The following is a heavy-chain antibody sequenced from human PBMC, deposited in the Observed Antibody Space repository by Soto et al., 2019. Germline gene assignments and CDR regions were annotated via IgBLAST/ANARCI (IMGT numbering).Heavy chain of an antibody. D-gene: IGHD2-2*01. V-gene: IGHV1-69*13. CDR3: ARDQGIVVVPAAPRDYYYGMDV. CDR1: GGTFSSYA. Sequence: SVKVSCKASGGTFSSYAISWVRQAPGQGLEWMGGIIPIFGAANYAQKFQGRVTITADESTSTAYMELSSLRSEDTAVYYCARDQGIVVVPAAPRDYYYGMDVWGQGTTVTVSS. J-gene: IGHJ6*02. CDR2: IIPIFGAA.